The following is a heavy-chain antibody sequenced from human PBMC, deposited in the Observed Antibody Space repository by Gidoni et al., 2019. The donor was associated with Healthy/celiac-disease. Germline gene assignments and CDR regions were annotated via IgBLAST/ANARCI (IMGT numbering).Heavy chain of an antibody. Sequence: QVQLQESGPGLVKPSQTLSLTCTVAGGSIRSGGYYWSWIRQHPGKGLEWIGYITDSGSSYYNPALMSRVTISVDTSNNQFSLKLSSVTAADTAVYYCSSSKRGLRFLEFIWGQGTLVTVSS. D-gene: IGHD3-3*01. V-gene: IGHV4-31*03. CDR2: ITDSGSS. J-gene: IGHJ4*02. CDR1: GGSIRSGGYY. CDR3: SSSKRGLRFLEFI.